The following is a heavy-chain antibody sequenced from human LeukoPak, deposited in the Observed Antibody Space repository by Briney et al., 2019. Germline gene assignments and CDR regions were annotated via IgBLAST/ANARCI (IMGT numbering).Heavy chain of an antibody. CDR3: ARGGLPKPFDY. CDR1: GFTFSSYE. Sequence: GGSLRLPCAASGFTFSSYEMNWVRQAPGKGLEWVSYISSSGSIIYYADSVKGRFTISRDNAKNSLYLQMNSLRAEDTAVYYCARGGLPKPFDYWGQGTLVTVSS. D-gene: IGHD1-14*01. V-gene: IGHV3-48*03. J-gene: IGHJ4*02. CDR2: ISSSGSII.